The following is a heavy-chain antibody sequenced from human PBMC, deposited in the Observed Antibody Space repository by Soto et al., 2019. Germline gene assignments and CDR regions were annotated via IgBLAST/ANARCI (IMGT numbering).Heavy chain of an antibody. CDR2: IGGNTESGTT. J-gene: IGHJ5*02. V-gene: IGHV3-15*04. CDR3: TVSGGYSNSHHWFDP. D-gene: IGHD6-13*01. CDR1: GVKLRKAF. Sequence: GGARTLERGGPGVKLRKAFRSVGPQAPGKGLEWVGQIGGNTESGTTKYPAPLRGRFTISRDDSKNTMYLQMNSLKIEDTAVYYSTVSGGYSNSHHWFDPWGQG.